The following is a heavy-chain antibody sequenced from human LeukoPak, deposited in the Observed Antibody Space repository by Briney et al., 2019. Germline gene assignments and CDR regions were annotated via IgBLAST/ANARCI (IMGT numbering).Heavy chain of an antibody. CDR1: GFTFSSYA. CDR2: ISGSGGST. CDR3: AKDGYCSSTSCYTSGFDY. D-gene: IGHD2-2*02. V-gene: IGHV3-23*01. Sequence: GGSLRLSCAASGFTFSSYAMSWVRQAPGKGLEWGSAISGSGGSTYYADSVKGRFTISRDNSKDTLYLQMNSLRAEDTAVYYCAKDGYCSSTSCYTSGFDYWGQGTLVTVSS. J-gene: IGHJ4*02.